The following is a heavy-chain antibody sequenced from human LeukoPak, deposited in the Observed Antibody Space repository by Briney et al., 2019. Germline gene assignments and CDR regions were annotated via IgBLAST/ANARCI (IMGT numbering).Heavy chain of an antibody. V-gene: IGHV3-21*01. CDR3: ARGTHIVVVPAAPPHYFYYGMDV. J-gene: IGHJ6*02. D-gene: IGHD2-2*01. Sequence: PGGSLRLSCAASGFTFSSYSMNWVPQAPGKGLEWVSSISSSSSYIYYAHSVKGRFTISRDNAKNSLYLKMNSLRAEDTAVYYCARGTHIVVVPAAPPHYFYYGMDVWGQGTTVTVSS. CDR2: ISSSSSYI. CDR1: GFTFSSYS.